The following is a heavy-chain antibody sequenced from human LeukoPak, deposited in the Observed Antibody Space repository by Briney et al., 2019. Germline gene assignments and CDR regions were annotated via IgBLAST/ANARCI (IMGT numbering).Heavy chain of an antibody. CDR3: AKLYYYGSGSYYKAKYYFDY. CDR2: ISGSGGST. J-gene: IGHJ4*02. D-gene: IGHD3-10*01. CDR1: GFTFSSYA. Sequence: GGSLRLSCAASGFTFSSYAMSWVRQAPGQGLEWVSAISGSGGSTYYADSVKGRFTISRDNSKNTLYLQMNSLRAEDTAVYYCAKLYYYGSGSYYKAKYYFDYWGQGTLVTVSS. V-gene: IGHV3-23*01.